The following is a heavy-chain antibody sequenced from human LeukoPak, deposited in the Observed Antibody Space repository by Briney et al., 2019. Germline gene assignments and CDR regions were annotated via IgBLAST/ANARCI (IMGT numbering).Heavy chain of an antibody. Sequence: PSETLSLTCTVSGGSISSYYWSWIRQPPGKGLEWIGYIYYSGSTNYNPSLKSRVTISVDTSKNQFSLKLSSVTAVDTAVYYCARYYYYGMDVWGQGTTVTVSS. CDR2: IYYSGST. CDR3: ARYYYYGMDV. CDR1: GGSISSYY. J-gene: IGHJ6*02. V-gene: IGHV4-59*01.